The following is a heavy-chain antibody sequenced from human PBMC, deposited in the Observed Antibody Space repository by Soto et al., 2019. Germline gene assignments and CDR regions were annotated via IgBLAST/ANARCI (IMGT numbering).Heavy chain of an antibody. CDR2: IIPLFGTT. V-gene: IGHV1-69*12. J-gene: IGHJ4*02. D-gene: IGHD2-15*01. CDR3: ARVGTYCSGGRCYSEGVDY. Sequence: QVQLVQSGAEVKKPGSSVKVSCKASGGTFSSYAVSWVRQAPGQGLEWMGGIIPLFGTTNYAQKFQGRVTITADESTSTAYMGLSSLRSEDTAVYYCARVGTYCSGGRCYSEGVDYWGQGTLVTVSS. CDR1: GGTFSSYA.